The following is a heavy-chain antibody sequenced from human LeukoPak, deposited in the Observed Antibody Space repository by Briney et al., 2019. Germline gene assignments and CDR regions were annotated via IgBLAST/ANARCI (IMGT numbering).Heavy chain of an antibody. CDR3: ASIVGATTVDY. V-gene: IGHV4-39*07. CDR1: GGSISSSSYY. J-gene: IGHJ4*02. Sequence: SETLSLTCTVSGGSISSSSYYWGWIRQPPGKGQEWIGSIYYSGSTYYNPSLKSRATISVDTSKNQFSLKLSSVTAADTAVYFCASIVGATTVDYWGQGTLVTVSS. CDR2: IYYSGST. D-gene: IGHD1-26*01.